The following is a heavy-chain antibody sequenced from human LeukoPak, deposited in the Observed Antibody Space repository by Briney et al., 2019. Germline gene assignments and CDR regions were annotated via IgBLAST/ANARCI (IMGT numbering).Heavy chain of an antibody. Sequence: GRSLRLSCAASGFTFSSYGMHWVRQAPGKGLEWVAVISYDGSNKYYADSVKGRFTISRDNSKNTLYLQMNSLRAEDTAVYYCAKDWSSGWLYWGQGTLVTVSS. CDR1: GFTFSSYG. J-gene: IGHJ4*02. CDR3: AKDWSSGWLY. D-gene: IGHD6-19*01. V-gene: IGHV3-30*18. CDR2: ISYDGSNK.